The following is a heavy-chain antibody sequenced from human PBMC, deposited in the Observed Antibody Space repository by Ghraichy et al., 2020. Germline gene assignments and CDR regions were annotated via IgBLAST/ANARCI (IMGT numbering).Heavy chain of an antibody. V-gene: IGHV4-30-2*01. Sequence: LSLTCAVSGGSISRGSFSWSWIRQPPGKGLEWIGYIYHSGNTYYNPSLKSRVTISLDSSKNQFSLRLSSVTAADTAVYYCARAPYDDDGFYDDGFDIWGQGTMFTVSS. D-gene: IGHD3-22*01. CDR3: ARAPYDDDGFYDDGFDI. CDR1: GGSISRGSFS. CDR2: IYHSGNT. J-gene: IGHJ3*02.